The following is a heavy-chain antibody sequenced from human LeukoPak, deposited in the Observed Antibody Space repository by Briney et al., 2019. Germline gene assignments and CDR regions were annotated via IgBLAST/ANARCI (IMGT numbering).Heavy chain of an antibody. CDR2: IWYDGSNK. CDR1: GFTFSSYG. Sequence: GGSLRLSCAASGFTFSSYGMHWVRQAPGKGLEWVAVIWYDGSNKYYADFVKGRFTISRDNSKNTLYLQMNSLRAEDTAVYYCARDKLLSRPGAFDYWGQGTLVTVSS. CDR3: ARDKLLSRPGAFDY. D-gene: IGHD2-2*01. J-gene: IGHJ4*02. V-gene: IGHV3-33*01.